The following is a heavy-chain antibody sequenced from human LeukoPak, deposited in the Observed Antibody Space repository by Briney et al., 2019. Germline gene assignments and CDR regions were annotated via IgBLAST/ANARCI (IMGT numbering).Heavy chain of an antibody. CDR3: ARALGSSSVGDY. V-gene: IGHV4-39*07. J-gene: IGHJ4*02. CDR2: IYYSGTT. CDR1: GGSISSSSYC. D-gene: IGHD6-6*01. Sequence: PSETLSLTCTVSGGSISSSSYCWGWIRQPPGKGLEWIGSIYYSGTTYYNPSLKSRVTISVDTSKNQFSLKLSSVTAADTAVYYCARALGSSSVGDYWGQGTLVTVSS.